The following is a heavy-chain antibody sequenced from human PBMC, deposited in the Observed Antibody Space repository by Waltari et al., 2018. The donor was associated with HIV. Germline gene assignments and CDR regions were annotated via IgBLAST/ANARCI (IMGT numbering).Heavy chain of an antibody. Sequence: EVQLLESGGGLVQPGGSLRLSCAASGFTFSNYAMSWVRQAPGKGLEGVSAISGSCCSTYYADSVKGRFTISRDNSKNTLYLQMNSLRAEDTAVYYCAQGCSTSCYAFDYWGQGTLVTVSS. CDR2: ISGSCCST. D-gene: IGHD2-2*01. V-gene: IGHV3-23*01. CDR1: GFTFSNYA. J-gene: IGHJ4*02. CDR3: AQGCSTSCYAFDY.